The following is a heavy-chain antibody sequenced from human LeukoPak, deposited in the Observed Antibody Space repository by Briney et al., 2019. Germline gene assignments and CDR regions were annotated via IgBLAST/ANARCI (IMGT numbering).Heavy chain of an antibody. J-gene: IGHJ5*02. D-gene: IGHD2-8*01. V-gene: IGHV4-4*07. CDR2: ISTGGST. CDR3: ARTIGLMVYAGMLDWFDP. Sequence: SETLSLTCTVSGGSISNYYWSWIRQPAGKGLEWIGRISTGGSTNYNSSLESRVTMSVDTSKNQFSLKLSSVTAADTAVYYCARTIGLMVYAGMLDWFDPWGQGTLVTVSS. CDR1: GGSISNYY.